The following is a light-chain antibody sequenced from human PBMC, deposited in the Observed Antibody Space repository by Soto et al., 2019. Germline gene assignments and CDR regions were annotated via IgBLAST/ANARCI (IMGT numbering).Light chain of an antibody. CDR3: QQYKSYST. V-gene: IGKV1-5*03. Sequence: DIQMTQSPSTLSASVGDRVTITCRASQSISSWLAWYQQKPGKAPKVLIYKASRLESGVPSRFSGSGSGTEFTLTISSLQPDDFSTYYCQQYKSYSTFGQGTKEEIK. CDR2: KAS. CDR1: QSISSW. J-gene: IGKJ1*01.